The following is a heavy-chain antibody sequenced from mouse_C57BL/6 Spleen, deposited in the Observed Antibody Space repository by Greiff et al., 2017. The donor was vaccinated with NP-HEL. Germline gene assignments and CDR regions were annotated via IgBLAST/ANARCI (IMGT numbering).Heavy chain of an antibody. CDR2: INPSSGYT. Sequence: QVQLKQSGAELARPGASVKMSCKASGYTFTSYTMHWVKQRPGQGLEWIGYINPSSGYTKYNQKFKDKATLTADKSSSTAYMQLSSLTSEDSAVYYCARSYYYGSSYYAMDYWGQGTSVTVSS. CDR3: ARSYYYGSSYYAMDY. J-gene: IGHJ4*01. CDR1: GYTFTSYT. D-gene: IGHD1-1*01. V-gene: IGHV1-4*01.